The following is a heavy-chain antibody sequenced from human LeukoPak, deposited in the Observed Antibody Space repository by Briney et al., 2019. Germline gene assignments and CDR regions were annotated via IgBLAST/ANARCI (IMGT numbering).Heavy chain of an antibody. D-gene: IGHD3-3*01. J-gene: IGHJ4*02. CDR3: ATSDYDFWTGYSPPVSGY. Sequence: PGGSLRLSCAASGFTFSSHGMHWVRQAPGKGLEWVAVISYDGSNKYYADSVKGRFTISRDNSKNTLYLQMNSLRGEDTAVYYCATSDYDFWTGYSPPVSGYWGQGTLVTVSS. CDR1: GFTFSSHG. V-gene: IGHV3-30*03. CDR2: ISYDGSNK.